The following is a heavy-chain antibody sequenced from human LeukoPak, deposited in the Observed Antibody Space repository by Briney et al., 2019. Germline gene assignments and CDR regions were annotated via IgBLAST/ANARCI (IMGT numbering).Heavy chain of an antibody. CDR3: ARDGYCSGGSCYKGRFDY. CDR2: IRYDGSNK. J-gene: IGHJ4*02. V-gene: IGHV3-30*02. D-gene: IGHD2-15*01. Sequence: GGSLRLSCAASRFTFSNYGMHWVRQAPGKGLEWVAFIRYDGSNKYYADSVKGRFTISRDNSKNTLYLQMNSLRAEDTAVYYCARDGYCSGGSCYKGRFDYWGQGTLVTVSS. CDR1: RFTFSNYG.